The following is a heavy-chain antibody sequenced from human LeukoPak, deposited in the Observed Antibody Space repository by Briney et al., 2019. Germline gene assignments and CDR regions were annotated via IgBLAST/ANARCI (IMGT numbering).Heavy chain of an antibody. CDR1: GYTFTGYY. V-gene: IGHV1-2*04. D-gene: IGHD4-11*01. CDR2: INPNSGGT. CDR3: AREVGGATVTSYYYYGMDV. J-gene: IGHJ6*02. Sequence: ASVKVSCKASGYTFTGYYMHWVRQAPGQGLEWIGWINPNSGGTNYAQKFQGWVTMTRDTSISTAYMELSRLRSDDTAVYYCAREVGGATVTSYYYYGMDVWGQGTTVTVSS.